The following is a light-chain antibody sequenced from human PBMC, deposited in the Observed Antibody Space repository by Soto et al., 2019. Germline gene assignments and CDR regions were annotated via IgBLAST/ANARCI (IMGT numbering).Light chain of an antibody. CDR2: GAS. J-gene: IGKJ5*01. Sequence: EIVMTQSPATLSVSAGERATLSCRASQSVSSNLAWYQQKPGQAPRLLIYGASTRATGIPARFSGSGSGTEFTLTISSLHSEDFAVYYCQQYGSSLITFGQGTRLEIK. V-gene: IGKV3-15*01. CDR1: QSVSSN. CDR3: QQYGSSLIT.